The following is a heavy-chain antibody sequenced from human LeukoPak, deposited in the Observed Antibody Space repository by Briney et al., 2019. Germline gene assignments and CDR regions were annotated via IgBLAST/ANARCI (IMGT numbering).Heavy chain of an antibody. Sequence: GGSLRLSCAAPGFTFSSYGMHWVRQAPGKGLEWVAVISYDGSNKYYADSVKGRFTISRDNSKNTLYLQMNSLRAEDTAVYYCAKARDTAMGEVLDYWGQGTLVTVSS. CDR1: GFTFSSYG. J-gene: IGHJ4*02. V-gene: IGHV3-30*18. D-gene: IGHD5-18*01. CDR3: AKARDTAMGEVLDY. CDR2: ISYDGSNK.